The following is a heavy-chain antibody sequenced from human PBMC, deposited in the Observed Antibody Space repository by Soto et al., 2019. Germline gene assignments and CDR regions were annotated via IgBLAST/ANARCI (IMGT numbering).Heavy chain of an antibody. V-gene: IGHV3-21*01. J-gene: IGHJ5*02. CDR1: GFTFSSYS. Sequence: EVQLVESGGGLVKPGGSLRLSCAASGFTFSSYSMNWVRQAPGKGLEWVSSISSSSSYIYYADSVKGRFTISRDNAKNSLXLQLNSLRAEDTAVYYCARDQDCSSTSCYVNWFDPWGQGTLVTVSS. CDR3: ARDQDCSSTSCYVNWFDP. D-gene: IGHD2-2*01. CDR2: ISSSSSYI.